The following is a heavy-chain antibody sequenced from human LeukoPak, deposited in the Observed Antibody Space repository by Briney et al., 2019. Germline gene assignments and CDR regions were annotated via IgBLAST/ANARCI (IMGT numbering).Heavy chain of an antibody. CDR3: ARGGCGGDCHDAFDI. D-gene: IGHD2-21*01. CDR2: INPNSGGT. J-gene: IGHJ3*02. V-gene: IGHV1-2*02. CDR1: GYTFTGYY. Sequence: ASVKVSCKASGYTFTGYYMHWARQAPGQGLEWMGWINPNSGGTNYAQKFQGRVTMTRDTSISTAYMELSRLRSDDTAVYYCARGGCGGDCHDAFDIWGQGTMVTVSS.